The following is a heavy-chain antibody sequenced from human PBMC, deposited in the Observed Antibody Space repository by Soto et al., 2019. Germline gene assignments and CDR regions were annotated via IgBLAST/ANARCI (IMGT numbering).Heavy chain of an antibody. Sequence: PGGSLRLSCAASGFTFSSYAMSWVRQAPGKGLEWVSAISGSGGSTYYADSVKGRFTISRDNSKNTLYLQMNSLRAEDTAVYYFAKSSYRDYFDWLRVSDAFDIWGQGIMVTVSS. V-gene: IGHV3-23*01. CDR3: AKSSYRDYFDWLRVSDAFDI. J-gene: IGHJ3*02. CDR1: GFTFSSYA. D-gene: IGHD3-9*01. CDR2: ISGSGGST.